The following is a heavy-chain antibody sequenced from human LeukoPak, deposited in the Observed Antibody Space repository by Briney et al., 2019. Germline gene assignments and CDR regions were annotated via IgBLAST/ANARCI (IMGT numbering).Heavy chain of an antibody. CDR2: IIPIFGTA. J-gene: IGHJ5*02. Sequence: SVKVSCKASGGTFSSYAISWVRQAPGQGIELMGGIIPIFGTANYAQKFQGRVTITADKSTSKAYMELSSLRSEDTAVYYCASGIVGATSWFDPWGQGTLVTVSS. CDR1: GGTFSSYA. CDR3: ASGIVGATSWFDP. V-gene: IGHV1-69*06. D-gene: IGHD1-26*01.